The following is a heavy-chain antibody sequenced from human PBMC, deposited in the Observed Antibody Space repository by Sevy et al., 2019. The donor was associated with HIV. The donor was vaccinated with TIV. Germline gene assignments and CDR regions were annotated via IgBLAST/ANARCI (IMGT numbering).Heavy chain of an antibody. CDR2: ISNDGGDK. Sequence: GGSLRLSCGASGFSFRRHGMHWARQAPGKGLEWVAVISNDGGDKQYADSVKGRFTISRDNSKDTVYLEMDNLRLEDTAVYYCSNARGMYGGSSWLYYDYVMDVWGQGTTVTVSS. J-gene: IGHJ6*02. D-gene: IGHD6-13*01. CDR1: GFSFRRHG. V-gene: IGHV3-30*18. CDR3: SNARGMYGGSSWLYYDYVMDV.